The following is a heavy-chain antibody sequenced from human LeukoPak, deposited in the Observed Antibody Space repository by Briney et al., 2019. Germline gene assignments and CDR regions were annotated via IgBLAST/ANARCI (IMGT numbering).Heavy chain of an antibody. CDR3: AQLENYYGSGSYSYY. D-gene: IGHD3-10*01. Sequence: SETLSLTCTVSGGSISSSSYYWGWIRQPPGKGLEWIGSIYYSGSTYYNPSLKSRVTISVDTSKNQFSLKLSSVTAADTAVYYCAQLENYYGSGSYSYYWGQGTLVSV. CDR2: IYYSGST. CDR1: GGSISSSSYY. V-gene: IGHV4-39*01. J-gene: IGHJ4*02.